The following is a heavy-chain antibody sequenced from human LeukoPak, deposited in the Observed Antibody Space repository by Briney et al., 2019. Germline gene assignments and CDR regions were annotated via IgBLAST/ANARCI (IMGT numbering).Heavy chain of an antibody. CDR3: VREGGPYSHYYYMDV. CDR1: GFIFNSYD. V-gene: IGHV3-21*01. J-gene: IGHJ6*03. Sequence: GGSLRLSCAASGFIFNSYDMDWVRQAPGKGLEWVASISTYSTYIKYGDSVKGRFTISRDNANSSLSLQMNSLKVEDTAVYYCVREGGPYSHYYYMDVWGKGTTVAGSS. D-gene: IGHD3-16*01. CDR2: ISTYSTYI.